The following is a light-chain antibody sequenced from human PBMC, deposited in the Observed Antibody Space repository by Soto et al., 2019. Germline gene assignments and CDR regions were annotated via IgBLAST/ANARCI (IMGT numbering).Light chain of an antibody. CDR3: QQSYSSPWT. CDR2: AAS. V-gene: IGKV1-39*01. Sequence: DIQMTQSPSSLSASVGDRVTITCRASRSISSYLNWYQQKPGKAPKLLIYAASSLQSGVPSRFGGSGSGTDFTLTISSLQPEDFATFSCQQSYSSPWTFGQGTKVEIK. J-gene: IGKJ1*01. CDR1: RSISSY.